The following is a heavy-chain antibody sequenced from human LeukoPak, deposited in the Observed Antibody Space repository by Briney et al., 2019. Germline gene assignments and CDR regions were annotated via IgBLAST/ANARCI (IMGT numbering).Heavy chain of an antibody. Sequence: ASVKVSCKASGGTFSSYAISWVRQATGQGLEWMGWMNPNSGNTGYAQKFQGRVTMTRNTSISTAYMELSSLRSEDTAVYYCARDQDIVVVVAALRQREMGGFDPWGQGTLVTVSS. V-gene: IGHV1-8*02. J-gene: IGHJ5*02. CDR1: GGTFSSYA. D-gene: IGHD2-15*01. CDR2: MNPNSGNT. CDR3: ARDQDIVVVVAALRQREMGGFDP.